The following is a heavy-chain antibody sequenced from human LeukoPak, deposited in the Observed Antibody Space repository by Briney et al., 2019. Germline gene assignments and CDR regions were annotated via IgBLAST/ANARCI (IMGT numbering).Heavy chain of an antibody. CDR3: ARVRTGASVFDY. D-gene: IGHD3-10*01. CDR2: IIPIFGPA. V-gene: IGHV1-69*05. Sequence: ASVKVSCKASGGTFSSYAISWVRQAPGQGLEWMGRIIPIFGPADYAQKFQGRVTITTVESTSTAYMELSSLRSEDTAVYYCARVRTGASVFDYWGQGTLVTVSS. J-gene: IGHJ4*02. CDR1: GGTFSSYA.